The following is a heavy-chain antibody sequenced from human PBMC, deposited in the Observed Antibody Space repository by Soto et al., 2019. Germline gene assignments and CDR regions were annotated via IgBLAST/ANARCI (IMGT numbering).Heavy chain of an antibody. D-gene: IGHD6-13*01. CDR3: ATEIAAAHTRFTYYYDY. CDR2: TYYRYKWYN. CDR1: GDSVPSNSAA. Sequence: PSQPRSVTCAISGDSVPSNSAAWNWIRQSPSRGLEGLGRTYYRYKWYNDYAVSVKSRITISPDTPKNKFSLQLNSVTPEDTAVYYCATEIAAAHTRFTYYYDYWGQRTLVNVST. J-gene: IGHJ4*02. V-gene: IGHV6-1*01.